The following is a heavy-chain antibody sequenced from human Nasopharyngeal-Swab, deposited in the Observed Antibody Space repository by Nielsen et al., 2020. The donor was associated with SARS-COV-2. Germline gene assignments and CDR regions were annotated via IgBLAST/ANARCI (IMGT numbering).Heavy chain of an antibody. CDR2: IWYDGSNK. V-gene: IGHV3-33*01. CDR3: ARDSLGPDYYDSSGYSDY. J-gene: IGHJ4*02. CDR1: GFTFSSYG. Sequence: GGSLRLSCAASGFTFSSYGMHWVRQAPGKGLEWVAVIWYDGSNKYYADSVKGRFTISRDNSRNTLYLQMNSLRVEDTAVYYCARDSLGPDYYDSSGYSDYWGQGTLVTVSS. D-gene: IGHD3-22*01.